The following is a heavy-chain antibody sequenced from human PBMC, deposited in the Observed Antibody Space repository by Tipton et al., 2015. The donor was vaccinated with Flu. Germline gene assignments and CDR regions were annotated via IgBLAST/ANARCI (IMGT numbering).Heavy chain of an antibody. CDR1: GFIFTDYW. J-gene: IGHJ4*02. V-gene: IGHV3-7*01. CDR2: IRQDGNER. D-gene: IGHD3-10*01. CDR3: VRKGFGDY. Sequence: SLRLSCAASGFIFTDYWMAWVRQAPGKGLEWVANIRQDGNERYYVGSVKGRFTISRDNAKNSLFLQMNSLRVEDTAVYYCVRKGFGDYWGQGILVTVSS.